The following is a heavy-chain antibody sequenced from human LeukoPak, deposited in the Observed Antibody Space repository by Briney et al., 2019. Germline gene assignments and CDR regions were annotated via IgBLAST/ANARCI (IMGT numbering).Heavy chain of an antibody. V-gene: IGHV3-7*01. Sequence: GGSLRLSCAASGFTFSSYCMSWVRQAPGKGLEWVANIKQDGSEKYYVDSVKGRFTISRDNAKKSLYLQMNSLRAEDTAVYYCAREGVGDYYYCIDVWGKGTTVTVSS. CDR2: IKQDGSEK. CDR1: GFTFSSYC. D-gene: IGHD3-10*01. J-gene: IGHJ6*03. CDR3: AREGVGDYYYCIDV.